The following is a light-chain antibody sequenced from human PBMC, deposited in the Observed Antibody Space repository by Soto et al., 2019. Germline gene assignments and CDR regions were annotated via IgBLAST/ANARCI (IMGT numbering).Light chain of an antibody. V-gene: IGLV4-69*01. CDR2: VDSDGSH. Sequence: QLVLTQSPSASASLGASVRVTCTLSSGHSSYAIAWHQQKSEKGPRYLMKVDSDGSHTKGDGVPDRFSGSSSGTERYLTISSLQSEDEADYYCQTWDTDTVVFGGGTQLTVL. CDR1: SGHSSYA. CDR3: QTWDTDTVV. J-gene: IGLJ7*01.